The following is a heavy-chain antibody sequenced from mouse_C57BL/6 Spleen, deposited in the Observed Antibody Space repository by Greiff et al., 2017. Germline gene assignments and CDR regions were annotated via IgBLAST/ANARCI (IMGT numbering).Heavy chain of an antibody. CDR2: ISDGGSYT. D-gene: IGHD1-1*01. CDR3: AREGYGSSYDAMDY. Sequence: EVKVEESGGGLVKPGGSLKLSCAASGFTFSSYAMSWVRQTPEKRLEWVATISDGGSYTYYPDNVKGRFTISRDNAKNNLYLQMSHLKSEDTAMYYCAREGYGSSYDAMDYWGQGTSVTVSS. V-gene: IGHV5-4*01. CDR1: GFTFSSYA. J-gene: IGHJ4*01.